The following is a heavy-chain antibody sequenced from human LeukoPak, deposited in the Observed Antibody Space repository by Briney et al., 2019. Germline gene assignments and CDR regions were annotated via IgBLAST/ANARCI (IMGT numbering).Heavy chain of an antibody. Sequence: GASVKVSCKASGYTFSSYGISWVRLAPGQGLDWMGWISAYNGNTNYAQKLQGRVTITADESTSTAYMELSSLRSEDTAVYYCARYSSSGNWFDPWGQGTLVTVSS. CDR2: ISAYNGNT. CDR1: GYTFSSYG. CDR3: ARYSSSGNWFDP. J-gene: IGHJ5*02. V-gene: IGHV1-18*01. D-gene: IGHD6-13*01.